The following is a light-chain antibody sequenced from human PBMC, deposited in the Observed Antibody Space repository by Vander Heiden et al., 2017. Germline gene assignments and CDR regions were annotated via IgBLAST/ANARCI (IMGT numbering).Light chain of an antibody. CDR3: SSFAGFNNYV. J-gene: IGLJ1*01. CDR1: SSDVGGYNY. V-gene: IGLV2-8*01. CDR2: EVS. Sequence: QSALTQPPSASGSPGQSVTISCTGTSSDVGGYNYVAWYQQHPGKAPNVVIYEVSQRPSGVPDRFSGSKSANTASLTVSGLQAEDEADYYCSSFAGFNNYVFGTGTKVTVL.